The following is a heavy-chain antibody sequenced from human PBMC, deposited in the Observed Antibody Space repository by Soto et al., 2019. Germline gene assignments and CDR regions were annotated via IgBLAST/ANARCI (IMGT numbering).Heavy chain of an antibody. CDR1: GGTFISYA. V-gene: IGHV1-69*13. CDR2: IIPIFGTA. J-gene: IGHJ5*02. D-gene: IGHD3-22*01. Sequence: SVKVSCKASGGTFISYAISWVRQAPGQGLEWMGGIIPIFGTANYAQKFQGRVTITADESTSTAYMELSSLRSEDTAVYYCARDRSDYYDSSGYYPWGQGTLVTVSS. CDR3: ARDRSDYYDSSGYYP.